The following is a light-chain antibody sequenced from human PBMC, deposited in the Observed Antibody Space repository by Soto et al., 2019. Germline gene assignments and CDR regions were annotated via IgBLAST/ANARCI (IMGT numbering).Light chain of an antibody. CDR2: GAS. V-gene: IGKV3-15*01. Sequence: EIVMTQSPATLSVSPGERATLSCRASQSVSSDLAWYHQKPGQAPRLLIYGASTRATGIPARFSGSGSGTEFTLTINSLQSEDFAVYYCQQYNTWPRTFGQGTKXXIK. CDR3: QQYNTWPRT. CDR1: QSVSSD. J-gene: IGKJ1*01.